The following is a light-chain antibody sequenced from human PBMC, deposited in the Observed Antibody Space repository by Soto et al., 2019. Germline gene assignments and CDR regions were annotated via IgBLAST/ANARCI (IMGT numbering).Light chain of an antibody. V-gene: IGLV2-11*01. CDR2: DVS. J-gene: IGLJ2*01. CDR1: STDVVAYNF. Sequence: QSALTQPRSVSGSPGQSVTISCTRTSTDVVAYNFLSWYEQHPGKAPKLMIYDVSKRPSGVPDRFSVSKSGNTASLTISGLRADDEADYYCCSFAGSHVAFGGGTKLTVL. CDR3: CSFAGSHVA.